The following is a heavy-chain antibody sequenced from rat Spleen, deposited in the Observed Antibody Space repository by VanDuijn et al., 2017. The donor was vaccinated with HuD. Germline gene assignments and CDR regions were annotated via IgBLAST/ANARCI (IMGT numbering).Heavy chain of an antibody. CDR2: INQDSSTI. CDR1: GFNFKDYW. D-gene: IGHD1-11*01. Sequence: EVKLVESGGGLVQPGRSVKLSCAASGFNFKDYWMGWVRQAPGKGLEWIGEINQDSSTIKYTPSLKDKFTISRDNAQNTLYLQMSNLGSEDTAIYYLLRERLGGEGWCQGVMVTVSS. V-gene: IGHV4-2*01. J-gene: IGHJ2*01. CDR3: LRERLGGEG.